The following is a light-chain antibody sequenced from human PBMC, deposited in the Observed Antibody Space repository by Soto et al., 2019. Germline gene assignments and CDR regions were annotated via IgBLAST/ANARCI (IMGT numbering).Light chain of an antibody. J-gene: IGLJ1*01. CDR3: QSYDSNLNGLYV. CDR1: SSNIGTNS. CDR2: ANN. Sequence: SVLTQPPSVSWAPGQRVTISCTGSSSNIGTNSVHWYQHLPGAAPKVLIYANNNRPSGVPDRFSVSKSGTSASLAITGLQAEDEADYYCQSYDSNLNGLYVFGTGTKVTVL. V-gene: IGLV1-40*01.